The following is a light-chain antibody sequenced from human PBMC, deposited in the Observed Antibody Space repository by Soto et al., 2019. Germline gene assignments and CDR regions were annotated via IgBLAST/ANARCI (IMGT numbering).Light chain of an antibody. CDR2: AAS. V-gene: IGKV1D-12*01. Sequence: DIQMTQSPSSVSASVGDRVTFTCRASQGISSWLAWYQQKPGKAPKLLIYAASTLQGAVPSRFSGRGSGTDFILTISSLQPEDFATYYCQQTNICPYAFGQGNKLEIK. CDR3: QQTNICPYA. CDR1: QGISSW. J-gene: IGKJ2*01.